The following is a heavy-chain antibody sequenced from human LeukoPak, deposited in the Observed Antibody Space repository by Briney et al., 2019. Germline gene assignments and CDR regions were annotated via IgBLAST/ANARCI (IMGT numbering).Heavy chain of an antibody. CDR1: GFTFCSFA. J-gene: IGHJ4*02. V-gene: IGHV3-23*01. CDR2: ISGSGSST. D-gene: IGHD3-16*01. CDR3: ARDSTGGGFHY. Sequence: GGSLRLSCAAYGFTFCSFAMSRVRQAPGKGLEWVSAISGSGSSTYYADSVKGRFTISKDNPKNALYLQMNRLSAEDTAVYCYARDSTGGGFHYWGQRTLVTVSS.